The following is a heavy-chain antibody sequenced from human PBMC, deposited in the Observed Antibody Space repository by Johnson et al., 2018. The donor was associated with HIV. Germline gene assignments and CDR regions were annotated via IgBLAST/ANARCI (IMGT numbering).Heavy chain of an antibody. CDR1: GFAFSSYA. V-gene: IGHV3-7*02. D-gene: IGHD3-3*02. J-gene: IGHJ3*02. Sequence: VQLVESGGGLVQPGGSLRLSCAASGFAFSSYAMTWVRQAPGKGLEWVANIKQDGSNKYYADSVQGRFTISRDNVNNSVFLLLNSLRVEDTAVYFCARAHLIFPKNAFDIWGQGTMVTVSS. CDR3: ARAHLIFPKNAFDI. CDR2: IKQDGSNK.